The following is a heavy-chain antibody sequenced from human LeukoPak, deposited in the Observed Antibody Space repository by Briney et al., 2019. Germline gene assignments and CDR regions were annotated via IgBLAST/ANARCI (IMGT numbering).Heavy chain of an antibody. Sequence: SETLSLTCAVYGGSFSGYHWSWIRQPPGKGLEWIGEINHSGSTNYNPSFKSRVVISVDTSKNHFSLTLNAVTAADTAVYHCASYSGIYSAFEIWSQGTLVTVSS. V-gene: IGHV4-34*01. CDR1: GGSFSGYH. D-gene: IGHD1-26*01. CDR3: ASYSGIYSAFEI. J-gene: IGHJ3*02. CDR2: INHSGST.